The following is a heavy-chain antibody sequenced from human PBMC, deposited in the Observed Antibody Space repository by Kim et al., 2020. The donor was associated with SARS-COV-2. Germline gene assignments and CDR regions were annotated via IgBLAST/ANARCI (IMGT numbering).Heavy chain of an antibody. Sequence: GGSLRLSCETSGFTFRTYGMHWVRQAPGKGLEWVAVISLDGRSKTHADSVQGRFTISRDNSRNTVYLQMNNLRVGDTAVYYCARDFCSRTSCYTYMDVWG. CDR1: GFTFRTYG. V-gene: IGHV3-30*03. CDR3: ARDFCSRTSCYTYMDV. J-gene: IGHJ6*03. CDR2: ISLDGRSK. D-gene: IGHD2-2*02.